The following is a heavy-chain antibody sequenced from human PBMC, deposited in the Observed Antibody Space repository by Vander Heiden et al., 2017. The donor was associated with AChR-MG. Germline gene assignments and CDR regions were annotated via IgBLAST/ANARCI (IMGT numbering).Heavy chain of an antibody. J-gene: IGHJ4*02. D-gene: IGHD3-22*01. CDR3: AKTMDYYDSSGPLIDY. CDR1: GFTFSSYA. Sequence: EVQLLESGGGLVQPGGSLRLSCAASGFTFSSYAMSWVRQASGKGLEWVSAISGSGGSTYYADSVKGRFTISRDNSKNTLYLQMNSLRAEDTAVYYCAKTMDYYDSSGPLIDYWGQGTLVTVSS. V-gene: IGHV3-23*01. CDR2: ISGSGGST.